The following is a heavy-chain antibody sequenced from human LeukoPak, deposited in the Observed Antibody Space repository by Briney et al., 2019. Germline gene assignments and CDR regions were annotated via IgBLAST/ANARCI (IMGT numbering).Heavy chain of an antibody. V-gene: IGHV1-18*01. Sequence: ASVKVSCKASGYTFTSYGISWVRQAPGQGLEWMGWISAYNGNTNYAQKLQGRVTMTTDTSTSTAYMELRSLRSDDTAVYYCARSRRDDDYDFWSGYSAPYYYYMDVWGKGTTVTVSS. J-gene: IGHJ6*03. CDR2: ISAYNGNT. CDR3: ARSRRDDDYDFWSGYSAPYYYYMDV. CDR1: GYTFTSYG. D-gene: IGHD3-3*01.